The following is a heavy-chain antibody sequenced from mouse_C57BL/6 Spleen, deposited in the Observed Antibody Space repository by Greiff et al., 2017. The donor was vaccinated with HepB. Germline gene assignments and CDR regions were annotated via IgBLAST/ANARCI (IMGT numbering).Heavy chain of an antibody. J-gene: IGHJ1*03. Sequence: QVQLQQSGAELARPGASVKLSCKASGYTFTSYGISWVKQRTGQGLEWIGEIYPRSGNTYYNEKFKGKATLTADKSSSTAYMELRSLTSEDSAVYFCARSGVITTVEYFDVWGTGTTVTVAS. V-gene: IGHV1-81*01. D-gene: IGHD1-1*01. CDR2: IYPRSGNT. CDR3: ARSGVITTVEYFDV. CDR1: GYTFTSYG.